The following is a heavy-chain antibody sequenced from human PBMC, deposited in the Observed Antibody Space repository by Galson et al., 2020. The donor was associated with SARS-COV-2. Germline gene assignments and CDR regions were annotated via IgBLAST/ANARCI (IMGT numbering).Heavy chain of an antibody. V-gene: IGHV4-4*07. J-gene: IGHJ5*02. CDR1: GGSISSYY. D-gene: IGHD3-3*01. Sequence: ETSETLSLTCTVSGGSISSYYWSWIRQRAGKGLEWIGRIYTCGRTNYNPSLKSRVTMSVDTSKNQFSLKLSSVTAADTAVSYCTAQKIGVVIPRWFAPSGQGTLVTVSS. CDR3: TAQKIGVVIPRWFAP. CDR2: IYTCGRT.